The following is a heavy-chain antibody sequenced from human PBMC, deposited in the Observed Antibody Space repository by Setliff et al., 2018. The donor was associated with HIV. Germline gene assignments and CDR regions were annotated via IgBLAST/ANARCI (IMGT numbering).Heavy chain of an antibody. CDR3: ARGFEGFCSGGSCHWFDS. D-gene: IGHD2-15*01. CDR1: GGSFSDYY. CDR2: IDHRGRT. J-gene: IGHJ5*01. Sequence: SETLSLTCAVYGGSFSDYYWNWIRQTPGKGPEWLGEIDHRGRTNYNPSLKNQVTISRDTSKNQFSLRLSSTTVADTAVYYCARGFEGFCSGGSCHWFDSWGQGTLVTVSS. V-gene: IGHV4-34*01.